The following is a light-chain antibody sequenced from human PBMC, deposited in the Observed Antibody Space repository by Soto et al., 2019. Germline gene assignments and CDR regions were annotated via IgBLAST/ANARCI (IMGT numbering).Light chain of an antibody. CDR2: DAL. CDR1: QSVDWY. CDR3: QQRSNWPPIT. V-gene: IGKV3-11*01. Sequence: EIVLTQSPGTLYLSPGDRATLSCRASQSVDWYVAWYQQKPGQAPRLLIYDALKRATGTPDRFSGSGSGTDFTLTISRLEPEDFAVYYCQQRSNWPPITFGPGTKVDIK. J-gene: IGKJ3*01.